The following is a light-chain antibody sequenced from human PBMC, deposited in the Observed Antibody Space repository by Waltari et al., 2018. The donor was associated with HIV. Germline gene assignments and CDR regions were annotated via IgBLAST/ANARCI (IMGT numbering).Light chain of an antibody. CDR1: QSINNN. J-gene: IGKJ3*01. CDR2: GAS. V-gene: IGKV3-15*01. Sequence: TLSVSPGERATLSCRASQSINNNLAWYQQKPGQAPRLLIYGASTGATGVPARFSGSGSGTEFTLTISSLQSEDFAVYYCQQYNNWPGITFGPGTKVDIK. CDR3: QQYNNWPGIT.